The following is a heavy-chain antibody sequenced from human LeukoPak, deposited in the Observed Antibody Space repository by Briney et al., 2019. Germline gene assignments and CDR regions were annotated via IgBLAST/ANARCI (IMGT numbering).Heavy chain of an antibody. D-gene: IGHD5-18*01. V-gene: IGHV3-23*01. CDR2: IRGSGGST. CDR1: GFTFSIYG. Sequence: PGGSLRLSCAASGFTFSIYGMSWVRQAPGKGLEWVSAIRGSGGSTYYADSVKGRFTISRDNSKNTLYLQMNSLRAEDTAIYYCAKDLELWAVYYYYMDVWGKGTTVTISS. J-gene: IGHJ6*03. CDR3: AKDLELWAVYYYYMDV.